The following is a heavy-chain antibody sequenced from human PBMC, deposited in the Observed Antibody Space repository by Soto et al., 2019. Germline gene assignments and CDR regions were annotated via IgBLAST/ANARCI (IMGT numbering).Heavy chain of an antibody. CDR1: GVSISSGDYY. CDR3: ASSNIAAAGFYYYGMDV. V-gene: IGHV4-61*08. CDR2: IYYSENT. J-gene: IGHJ6*02. Sequence: SETLSLTCTVSGVSISSGDYYWSWIRQTPGKGLEWIGYIYYSENTNYNPSLKSRVTISVDTSKNQFSLKLSSVTAADTAVYYCASSNIAAAGFYYYGMDVWGRGTTVTVSS. D-gene: IGHD6-13*01.